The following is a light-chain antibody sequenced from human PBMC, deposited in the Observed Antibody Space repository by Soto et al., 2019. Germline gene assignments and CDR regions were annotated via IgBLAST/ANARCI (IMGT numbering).Light chain of an antibody. Sequence: EIVLTQSPGSLSFSPGERATLSCRASQSVDSSFFAWYQHKPAQAPRLLIYGASNRATGIPDRFSGSGSGTDFTLTISRLEPEDFAVYYCQQYVSSVTFGQGTKVEIK. J-gene: IGKJ1*01. CDR3: QQYVSSVT. V-gene: IGKV3-20*01. CDR1: QSVDSSF. CDR2: GAS.